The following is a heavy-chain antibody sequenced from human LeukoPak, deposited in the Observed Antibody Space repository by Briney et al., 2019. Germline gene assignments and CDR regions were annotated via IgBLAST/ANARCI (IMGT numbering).Heavy chain of an antibody. J-gene: IGHJ4*02. V-gene: IGHV3-30*18. CDR2: ISYDGSNK. CDR3: AKASPADPLSPDY. CDR1: GFTFSSYG. Sequence: PGGSLRLSSAASGFTFSSYGMHWVRQAPGKGLEWVAVISYDGSNKYYADSVKGRFTISRDNSKNTLYLQMNSLRAEDTAVYYCAKASPADPLSPDYWGQGTLVTVSS.